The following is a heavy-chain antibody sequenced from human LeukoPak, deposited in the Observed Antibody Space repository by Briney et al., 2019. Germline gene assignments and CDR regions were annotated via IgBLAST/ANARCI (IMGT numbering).Heavy chain of an antibody. CDR2: ISSSGSTI. CDR3: AKYYYDSSGYYYARDSTGFYFDY. J-gene: IGHJ4*02. CDR1: GFTFSSYE. V-gene: IGHV3-48*03. Sequence: PGGSLRLSCAASGFTFSSYEMNWVRQAPGKGLEWVSYISSSGSTIYYADSVKGRFTISRDNAKNSLYLQMNSLRAEDTAVYYCAKYYYDSSGYYYARDSTGFYFDYWGQGTLVTVSS. D-gene: IGHD3-22*01.